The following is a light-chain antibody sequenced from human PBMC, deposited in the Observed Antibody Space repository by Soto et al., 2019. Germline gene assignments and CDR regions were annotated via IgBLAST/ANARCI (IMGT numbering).Light chain of an antibody. Sequence: QSALTQPPSASGSPGQSVTISCTGTSSDVGGYNYVSWYQQHPGKAPKLMIYEVSKRPSGVPDRFSGSKSGNTASLTFSVLQAEDEADYYCSSYAGSNNWNFGTGTKLTVL. CDR1: SSDVGGYNY. CDR2: EVS. J-gene: IGLJ1*01. CDR3: SSYAGSNNWN. V-gene: IGLV2-8*01.